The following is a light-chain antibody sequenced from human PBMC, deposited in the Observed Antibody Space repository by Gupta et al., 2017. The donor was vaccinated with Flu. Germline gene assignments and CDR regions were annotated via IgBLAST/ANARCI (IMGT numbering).Light chain of an antibody. J-gene: IGLJ2*01. Sequence: SPGQTASITCSEDKLVNKFASWYQQKPGQSPVLVIHQDNRRPSGSPGRFSGSNSDNTATLTISGTQSRDEADYYCQAWDTTTGVFGGGTKLTVL. CDR3: QAWDTTTGV. CDR2: QDN. CDR1: KLVNKF. V-gene: IGLV3-1*01.